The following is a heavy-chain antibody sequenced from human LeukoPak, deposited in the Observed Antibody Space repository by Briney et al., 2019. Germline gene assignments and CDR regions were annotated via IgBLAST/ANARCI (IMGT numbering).Heavy chain of an antibody. Sequence: GGSLRLSCAASGFTFTLSSYGMHWVRQAPGKGLEWVAVISYEGSLKYYADSVKGRFTISRDTPKNMLYLQMNSLRAEDTAVYYCSRYNTSSWDYWGQGTLVTVSS. CDR2: ISYEGSLK. J-gene: IGHJ4*02. V-gene: IGHV3-33*01. D-gene: IGHD6-6*01. CDR1: GFTFTLSSYG. CDR3: SRYNTSSWDY.